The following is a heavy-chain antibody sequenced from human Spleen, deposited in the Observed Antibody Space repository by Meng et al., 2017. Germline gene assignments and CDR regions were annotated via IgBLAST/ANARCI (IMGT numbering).Heavy chain of an antibody. Sequence: QLRLQESGPGLVKPQETLSLSSLLSGGSIRDEQWSWIRQSPEKGLAWIAYWYHPATTDYNPSRGGRATLSSDTAKNQFSLTLKSVTAADTAVYYCARGGTSSKWFDLWGQGTLVTVSS. V-gene: IGHV4-59*01. CDR1: GGSIRDEQ. CDR3: ARGGTSSKWFDL. CDR2: WYHPATT. D-gene: IGHD2-2*01. J-gene: IGHJ5*02.